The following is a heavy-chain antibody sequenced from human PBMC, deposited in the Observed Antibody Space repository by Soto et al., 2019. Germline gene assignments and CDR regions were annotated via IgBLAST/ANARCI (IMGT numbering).Heavy chain of an antibody. CDR2: INHSGST. CDR3: ARHRRYSYTSFIWYFDL. Sequence: QVQLQQWGAGLLKPSETLSLTCAVYGGSFSGYYWSWIRQPPGKGLEWIGEINHSGSTNYNPSLKSRVTRSVDTSKHQFSLKLSSVTAADTAVYYCARHRRYSYTSFIWYFDLWGRGTLVTVSS. J-gene: IGHJ2*01. D-gene: IGHD5-18*01. CDR1: GGSFSGYY. V-gene: IGHV4-34*01.